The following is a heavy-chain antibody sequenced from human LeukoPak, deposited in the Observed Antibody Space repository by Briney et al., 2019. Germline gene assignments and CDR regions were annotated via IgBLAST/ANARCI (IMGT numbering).Heavy chain of an antibody. CDR1: GFTFNIYA. CDR3: ARGFRGYSRSNLAFDI. D-gene: IGHD6-13*01. Sequence: GGSLRLSCAASGFTFNIYAMSWVRQAPGKGLEWVAVISYDGSNKYYADSVKGRFTISRDNSKNTLYLQMNSLRAEDTAVYYCARGFRGYSRSNLAFDIWGQGTMVTVSS. V-gene: IGHV3-30-3*01. J-gene: IGHJ3*02. CDR2: ISYDGSNK.